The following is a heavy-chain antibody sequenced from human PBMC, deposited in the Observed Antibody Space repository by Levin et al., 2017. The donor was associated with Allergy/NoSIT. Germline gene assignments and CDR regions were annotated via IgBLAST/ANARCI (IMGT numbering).Heavy chain of an antibody. D-gene: IGHD3-10*01. Sequence: RPSETLSLTCSVSADSISTYYWSWIRQPAGKGLEWIGRIYTSGSTNYNPSLMSRVSMAVGKCKNEFSLELSSVNGADTAVYYCARGVKGYSGAGSDAYFDNWGQGTLVTVTS. CDR3: ARGVKGYSGAGSDAYFDN. J-gene: IGHJ4*02. CDR2: IYTSGST. CDR1: ADSISTYY. V-gene: IGHV4-4*07.